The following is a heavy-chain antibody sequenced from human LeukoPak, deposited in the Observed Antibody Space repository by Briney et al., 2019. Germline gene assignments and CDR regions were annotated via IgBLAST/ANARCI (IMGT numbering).Heavy chain of an antibody. V-gene: IGHV1-18*01. CDR1: GYTFTSYG. J-gene: IGHJ3*02. D-gene: IGHD3-16*02. Sequence: ASVKVSCKASGYTFTSYGISWVRQAPGQGLEWMGWISAYNGNTNYAQKLQGRVTMTTDTSTSTAYMELRSLRSDDTAVYYCARDLNVLGSYRYNGPYAFDIWGQGTMVTVSS. CDR2: ISAYNGNT. CDR3: ARDLNVLGSYRYNGPYAFDI.